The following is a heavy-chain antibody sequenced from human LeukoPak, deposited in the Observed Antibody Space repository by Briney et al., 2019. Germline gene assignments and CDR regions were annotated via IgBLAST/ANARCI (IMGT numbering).Heavy chain of an antibody. D-gene: IGHD2-2*02. CDR3: ARVEGSYQLLYGCLDY. CDR2: INHSGST. Sequence: PSETLSLTCAVYGGSFSGYYWSWIRQPPGKGLEWIGEINHSGSTNYNPSLKSRVTISVDTSKNQFSLKLSSMTAADAAVYYCARVEGSYQLLYGCLDYWGQGTLVTVSS. V-gene: IGHV4-34*01. CDR1: GGSFSGYY. J-gene: IGHJ4*02.